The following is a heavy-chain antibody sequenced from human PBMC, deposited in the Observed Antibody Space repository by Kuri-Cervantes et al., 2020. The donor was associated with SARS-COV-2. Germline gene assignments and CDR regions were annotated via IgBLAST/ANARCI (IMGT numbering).Heavy chain of an antibody. CDR1: GFTFSSYS. Sequence: GESLKISCAASGFTFSSYSMNWVRQAPGKGLEWVSYISSSSSTIYYADSVKGRFTISRDNSKNTLYLQMNSLRAEDTAVYYCAKVGRYSGYDRGYWGQGTLVTVSS. D-gene: IGHD5-12*01. J-gene: IGHJ4*02. CDR3: AKVGRYSGYDRGY. CDR2: ISSSSSTI. V-gene: IGHV3-48*01.